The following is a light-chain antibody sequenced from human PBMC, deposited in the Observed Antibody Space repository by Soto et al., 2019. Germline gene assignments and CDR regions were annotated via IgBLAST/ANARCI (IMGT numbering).Light chain of an antibody. CDR1: QSLLHSNGDTF. Sequence: DVVMAHSALSLAFTLGQPASISCRSSQSLLHSNGDTFLHWFHQRPGQSPRSLIYRVSNRDSGVPVRFSGSGSGTNFTLKNRRVEAEDVGVYYCMQSTYWPPYTCGQGTRLQIK. CDR2: RVS. J-gene: IGKJ2*01. V-gene: IGKV2-30*02. CDR3: MQSTYWPPYT.